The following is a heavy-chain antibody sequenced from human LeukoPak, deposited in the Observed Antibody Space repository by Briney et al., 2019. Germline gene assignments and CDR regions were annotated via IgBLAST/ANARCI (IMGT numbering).Heavy chain of an antibody. V-gene: IGHV3-21*01. CDR2: ISSSSSYI. CDR3: ASCSKWFGEESFDY. D-gene: IGHD3-10*01. CDR1: GFTFSSYS. Sequence: PGGSLRLSCAASGFTFSSYSMNWVRQAPGKGLEWVSSISSSSSYIYYADSVKGRFTISRDNAKNSLYLQMNSLRAEDTAVYYCASCSKWFGEESFDYWGQGTLVTVSS. J-gene: IGHJ4*02.